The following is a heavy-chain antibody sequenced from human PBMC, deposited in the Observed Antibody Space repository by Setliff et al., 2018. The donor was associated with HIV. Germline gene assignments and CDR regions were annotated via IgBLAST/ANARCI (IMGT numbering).Heavy chain of an antibody. Sequence: PSETLSLTCTVSGDSIISYYWSWLRQPAGKGLEWIGHIYTNGRTNYNPSLRSRVTMSVDTSKNQFSLKLDSVNAADTAVYFCARDPGYTYGSTFHFDDWGQGTLVTVSS. J-gene: IGHJ4*02. V-gene: IGHV4-4*07. CDR3: ARDPGYTYGSTFHFDD. D-gene: IGHD5-18*01. CDR1: GDSIISYY. CDR2: IYTNGRT.